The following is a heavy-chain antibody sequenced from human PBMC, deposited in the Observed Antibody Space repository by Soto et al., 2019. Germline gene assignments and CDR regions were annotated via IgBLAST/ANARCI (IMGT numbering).Heavy chain of an antibody. Sequence: EVQLLESGGGLVQPEGSLRLSCAASGFTFTSYAMGWVRQAPGKGLECVSVVSRGGSTHYADSVTGRFIVSRDNSKNTVSLQMNSLRADDTAVYYCAKRHGAGGHFDYWGQGALVTVSS. V-gene: IGHV3-23*01. CDR1: GFTFTSYA. J-gene: IGHJ4*02. CDR3: AKRHGAGGHFDY. D-gene: IGHD2-8*01. CDR2: VSRGGST.